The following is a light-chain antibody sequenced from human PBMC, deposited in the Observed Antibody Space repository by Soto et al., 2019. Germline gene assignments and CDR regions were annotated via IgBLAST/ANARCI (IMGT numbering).Light chain of an antibody. CDR2: GAS. CDR1: QSVSSH. V-gene: IGKV3-15*01. Sequence: EIGMTQAPATLSVSPGERATLSCRASQSVSSHLAWYQQKHGQAPMLLIYGASTSATGIPASFRGCGSGTEFTLTISSLQSEAFAVYYCQQYNNWPPITFGQGTRV. CDR3: QQYNNWPPIT. J-gene: IGKJ5*01.